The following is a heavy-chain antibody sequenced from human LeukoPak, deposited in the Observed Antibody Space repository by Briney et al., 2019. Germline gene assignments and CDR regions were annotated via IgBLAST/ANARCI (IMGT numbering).Heavy chain of an antibody. CDR2: ISSSSSYI. D-gene: IGHD2-2*01. CDR1: EFTFSSYW. CDR3: ARGGDCSSTSCYGLNWFDP. Sequence: GGSLRLSCAASEFTFSSYWMSWVRQAPGKGLEWVSSISSSSSYIYYADSVKGRFTISRDNAKNSLYLQMNSLRAEDTAVYYCARGGDCSSTSCYGLNWFDPWGQGTLVTVSS. J-gene: IGHJ5*02. V-gene: IGHV3-21*01.